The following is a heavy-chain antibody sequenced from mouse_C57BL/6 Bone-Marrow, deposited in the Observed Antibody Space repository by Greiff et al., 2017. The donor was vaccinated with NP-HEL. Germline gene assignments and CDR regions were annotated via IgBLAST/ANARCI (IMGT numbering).Heavy chain of an antibody. V-gene: IGHV14-4*01. CDR2: IDPENGDT. Sequence: VQLQQSGAELVRPGASVKLSCTASGFNIKDDYMHWVKQRPEQGLEWIGWIDPENGDTEYASKFQGKATITADTSSNTAYLQLSSLTSEDTAVYYCTTSYYHGPYRGQGTTPTVPS. CDR1: GFNIKDDY. D-gene: IGHD1-1*01. CDR3: TTSYYHGPY. J-gene: IGHJ2*01.